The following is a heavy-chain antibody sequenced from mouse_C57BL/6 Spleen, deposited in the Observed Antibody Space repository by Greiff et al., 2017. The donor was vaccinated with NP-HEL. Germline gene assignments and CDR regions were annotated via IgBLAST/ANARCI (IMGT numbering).Heavy chain of an antibody. CDR3: ARNNYYGSRGAMDY. Sequence: EVKLMESGGGLVKPGGSLKLSCAASGFTFSDYGMHWVRQAPEKGLEWVAYISSGSSTIYYADTVKGRFTISRDNAKNTLFLQMTSLKSEDTAMYYCARNNYYGSRGAMDYWGQGTSVTVSS. D-gene: IGHD1-1*01. CDR1: GFTFSDYG. J-gene: IGHJ4*01. CDR2: ISSGSSTI. V-gene: IGHV5-17*01.